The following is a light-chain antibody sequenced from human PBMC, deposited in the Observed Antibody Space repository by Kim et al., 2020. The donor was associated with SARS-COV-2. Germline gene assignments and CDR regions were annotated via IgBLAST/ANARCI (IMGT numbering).Light chain of an antibody. J-gene: IGKJ4*01. CDR1: QSVSKS. Sequence: LAPGERATCSCRASQSVSKSLGWYQQKTGQAPRLLIYDASNRATGIPARFSGSRSGTDFTLTISSLEPEDFAVYYCQQRSKWPLTFGGGTKVDIK. V-gene: IGKV3-11*01. CDR2: DAS. CDR3: QQRSKWPLT.